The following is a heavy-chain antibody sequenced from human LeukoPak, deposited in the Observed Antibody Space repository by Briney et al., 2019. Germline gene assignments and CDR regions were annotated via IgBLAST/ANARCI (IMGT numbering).Heavy chain of an antibody. CDR3: AGQPRARLRFLEWLLASFDI. CDR2: IHYSRKY. J-gene: IGHJ3*02. CDR1: GGSISSGTYF. D-gene: IGHD3-3*01. V-gene: IGHV4-39*01. Sequence: SETLSLTCTVSGGSISSGTYFWGWIRQPPGKGLEWVGSIHYSRKYYYNPSLKSRVTISVDTSKNQFSLKLSSVTAADTAVYYCAGQPRARLRFLEWLLASFDIWGQGTRVTVSS.